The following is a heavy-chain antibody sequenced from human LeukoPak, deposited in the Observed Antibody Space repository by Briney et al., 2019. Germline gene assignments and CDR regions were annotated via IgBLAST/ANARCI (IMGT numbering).Heavy chain of an antibody. CDR2: ISYDGSNK. D-gene: IGHD3-22*01. CDR1: GFTFSSYA. J-gene: IGHJ4*02. CDR3: ARDRHDSSGYYTDY. V-gene: IGHV3-30-3*01. Sequence: GRSLRLSCAASGFTFSSYAMHWVRQAPGKGLEWVAVISYDGSNKYYADSVKGRFTISRDNSKNTLYLQMNSLRAEDTAVYYCARDRHDSSGYYTDYWGQGTLVTVSS.